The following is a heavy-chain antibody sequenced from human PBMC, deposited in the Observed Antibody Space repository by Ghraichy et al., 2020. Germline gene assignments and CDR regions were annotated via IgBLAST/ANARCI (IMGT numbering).Heavy chain of an antibody. CDR3: ARERLVSAAGYYYYYYGADV. CDR2: IYSDGGT. D-gene: IGHD3-9*01. Sequence: GESLNISCTGSEFTVSINYMSWVRQAPGKGLEWVSLIYSDGGTYYADSVKGRFIISRDNSKNTLYLQMNSLRAEDTAIYYCARERLVSAAGYYYYYYGADVWGQGTTVTVSS. CDR1: EFTVSINY. J-gene: IGHJ6*02. V-gene: IGHV3-66*01.